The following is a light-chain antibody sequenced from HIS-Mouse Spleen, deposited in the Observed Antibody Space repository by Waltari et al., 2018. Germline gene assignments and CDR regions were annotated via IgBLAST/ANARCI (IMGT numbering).Light chain of an antibody. V-gene: IGLV2-14*01. CDR3: SSYTSSSTLFYV. J-gene: IGLJ1*01. Sequence: QSALTQPASVSGSPGQSITISCTGTSRDVGGYHYVSWYQQHPGKAPKLMIYEVSNRPSGVSNRFSGSKSGNTASLTISGLQAEDEADYYCSSYTSSSTLFYVFGTGTKVTVL. CDR2: EVS. CDR1: SRDVGGYHY.